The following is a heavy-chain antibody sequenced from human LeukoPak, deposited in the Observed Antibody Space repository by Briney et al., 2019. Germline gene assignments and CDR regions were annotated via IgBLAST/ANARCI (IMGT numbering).Heavy chain of an antibody. Sequence: GGSLRLSCAASGFTFSSCAMSWVRQVPGKGLEWVANIKQDENEKHYVDSVKGRFTISRDNATNSLYLQMNSLRAEDTAVYYCATVSQRLPARNPFPHWAQGPLVPATS. J-gene: IGHJ4*02. CDR1: GFTFSSCA. V-gene: IGHV3-7*01. CDR3: ATVSQRLPARNPFPH. CDR2: IKQDENEK. D-gene: IGHD6-6*01.